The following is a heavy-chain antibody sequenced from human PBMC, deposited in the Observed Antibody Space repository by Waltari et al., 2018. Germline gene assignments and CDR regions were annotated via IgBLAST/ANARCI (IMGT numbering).Heavy chain of an antibody. D-gene: IGHD3-10*01. CDR1: GGSVTSGRYY. J-gene: IGHJ6*02. Sequence: VQLQQSGPGLVNPSETLSLTSTVSGGSVTSGRYYWSWVRQPPGKGLEWIGYISYHGSTNYKASLKSRLAISVDTSKNQFSLRLNSVTAADTAVYYCARDSPYQLYERFGMDVWGQGTAVTVS. CDR2: ISYHGST. CDR3: ARDSPYQLYERFGMDV. V-gene: IGHV4-61*01.